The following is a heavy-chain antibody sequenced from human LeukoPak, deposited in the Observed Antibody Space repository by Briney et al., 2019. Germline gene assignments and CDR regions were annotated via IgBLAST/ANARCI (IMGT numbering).Heavy chain of an antibody. CDR1: GYTFTGYY. Sequence: ASVKVSCKASGYTFTGYYIHWVRQTPGQGLQWMGWINPNSGFAHYPQNFQGRLTMTRDTSISTVYMELSRLRSDDTAVYYCARGQQWLEAFDYWGLGTLVTVSS. J-gene: IGHJ4*02. CDR2: INPNSGFA. CDR3: ARGQQWLEAFDY. D-gene: IGHD6-19*01. V-gene: IGHV1-2*02.